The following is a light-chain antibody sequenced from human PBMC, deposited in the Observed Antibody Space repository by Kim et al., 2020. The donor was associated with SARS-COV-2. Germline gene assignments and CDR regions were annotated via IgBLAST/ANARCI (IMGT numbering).Light chain of an antibody. J-gene: IGKJ5*01. Sequence: DIVMTQSPDSLAVSLGERATINCKSSQSVLSGSDNKNYLAWFQQKPRQPPNLLIYWASTREAGVPDRFSGSGSGTDFTLTISSLQAEDVAVYFCQQYYGTPITFGQGTRLEIK. CDR1: QSVLSGSDNKNY. V-gene: IGKV4-1*01. CDR3: QQYYGTPIT. CDR2: WAS.